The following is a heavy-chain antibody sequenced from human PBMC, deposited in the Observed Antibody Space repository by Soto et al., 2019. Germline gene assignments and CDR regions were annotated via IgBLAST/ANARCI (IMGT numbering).Heavy chain of an antibody. CDR2: IDPRSGGT. D-gene: IGHD3-10*01. J-gene: IGHJ4*02. CDR3: ATDDYGIFPY. CDR1: GYPITTYY. V-gene: IGHV1-2*02. Sequence: ASVKVSCKVSGYPITTYYIHWVRQAPGQGLEWVGWIDPRSGGTVYEQKFQGRVTMTRDTSISTVYMDLSGLTSDDTALYYCATDDYGIFPYWGQGSQVTVSS.